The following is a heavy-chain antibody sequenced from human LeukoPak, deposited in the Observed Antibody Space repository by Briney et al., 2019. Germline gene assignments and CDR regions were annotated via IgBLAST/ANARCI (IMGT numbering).Heavy chain of an antibody. CDR2: INHSGST. Sequence: SETLSLTCAVYGGSFSGYHWSWIRQPPGKGLEWIGEINHSGSTNYNPSLKSRVTISVDTSKNQFSLKLSSVTAADTAVYYCARGLDPRGDYWGQGTLVTVSS. V-gene: IGHV4-34*01. D-gene: IGHD3/OR15-3a*01. J-gene: IGHJ4*02. CDR1: GGSFSGYH. CDR3: ARGLDPRGDY.